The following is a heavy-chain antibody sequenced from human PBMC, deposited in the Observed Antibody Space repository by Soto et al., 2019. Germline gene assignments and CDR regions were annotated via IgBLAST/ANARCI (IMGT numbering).Heavy chain of an antibody. CDR3: AKLTGTLAPYYYYYGMDV. CDR1: GVTFSSYA. V-gene: IGHV3-23*01. J-gene: IGHJ6*02. CDR2: ISGSGGST. Sequence: GGSLRLSCAASGVTFSSYAMSWVRQAPGKGLEWVSAISGSGGSTYYADSVKGRFTISRDNSKNTLYLQMNSLRAEDTAVYYCAKLTGTLAPYYYYYGMDVWGQGTTVTVSS. D-gene: IGHD1-20*01.